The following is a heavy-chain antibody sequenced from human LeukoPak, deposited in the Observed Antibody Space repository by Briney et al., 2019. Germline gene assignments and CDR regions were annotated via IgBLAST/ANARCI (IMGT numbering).Heavy chain of an antibody. CDR1: GFTFSSYS. D-gene: IGHD6-25*01. J-gene: IGHJ4*02. CDR3: ALSAAALPGPYFDY. CDR2: ISSSSSYI. V-gene: IGHV3-21*01. Sequence: GGSLRLSCAASGFTFSSYSMNWVRQAPGKGLEWVSSISSSSSYIYYADSVKGRFTISRDNAKNSLYLQMNSLRAEDTAVYYCALSAAALPGPYFDYWGQGTLVTVSS.